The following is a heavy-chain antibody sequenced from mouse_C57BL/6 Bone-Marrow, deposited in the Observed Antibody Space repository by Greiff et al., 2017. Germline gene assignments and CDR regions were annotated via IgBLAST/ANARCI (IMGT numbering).Heavy chain of an antibody. CDR1: GYSITSGYY. CDR3: AREWMDY. Sequence: EVHLVESGPGLVQPSQSLSLTCSVTGYSITSGYYWNWIRQFPGNKLEWMGYISYDGSNNYNPSLTNRIFITRDTAKNLFFLKLNSVTTEKTATYYCAREWMDYWGQGTSVTVSS. J-gene: IGHJ4*01. V-gene: IGHV3-6*01. CDR2: ISYDGSN.